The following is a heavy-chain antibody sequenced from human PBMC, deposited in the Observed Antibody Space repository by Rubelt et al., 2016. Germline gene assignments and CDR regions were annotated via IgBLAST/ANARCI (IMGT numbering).Heavy chain of an antibody. D-gene: IGHD6-13*01. J-gene: IGHJ4*02. V-gene: IGHV3-9*01. CDR3: AKDYSSSWWGPDY. Sequence: GKGLEWVSGISSSGRSTYYADSLKGRFTISRDNAKNSLYLQMNSLRAEDTALYYCAKDYSSSWWGPDYWGQGTLVTVSS. CDR2: ISSSGRST.